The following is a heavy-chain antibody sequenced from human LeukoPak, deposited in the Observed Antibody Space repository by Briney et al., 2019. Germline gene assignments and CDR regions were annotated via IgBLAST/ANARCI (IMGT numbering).Heavy chain of an antibody. CDR3: ARGGYGAYFDY. V-gene: IGHV4-59*11. CDR2: IYYSGGT. D-gene: IGHD3-22*01. CDR1: GGSMSSHY. J-gene: IGHJ4*02. Sequence: SETLSLTCTVSGGSMSSHYWSWIRQPPGKGLEWIGYIYYSGGTNYNPSLKSRVTISIGTSKNQFSLKLSSVTAADTAVYYCARGGYGAYFDYWGQGTLVTVSS.